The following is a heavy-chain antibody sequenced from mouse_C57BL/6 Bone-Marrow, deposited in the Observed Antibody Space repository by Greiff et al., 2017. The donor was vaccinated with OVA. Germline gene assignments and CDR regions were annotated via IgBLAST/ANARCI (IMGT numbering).Heavy chain of an antibody. V-gene: IGHV1-69*01. Sequence: QVQLQQPGAELVMPGASVKLSCKASGYTFTSYWMHWVKQRPGQGLEWIGEIDPSDSYTNYNQKFKGKSTLTVDKSSSTAYMQLSSLTSEDSAVYYCARGLPNATDYWGQGTSVTVSS. CDR1: GYTFTSYW. D-gene: IGHD3-1*01. CDR2: IDPSDSYT. J-gene: IGHJ4*01. CDR3: ARGLPNATDY.